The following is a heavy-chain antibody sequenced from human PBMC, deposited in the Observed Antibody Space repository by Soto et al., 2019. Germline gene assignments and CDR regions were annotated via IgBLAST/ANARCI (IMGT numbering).Heavy chain of an antibody. J-gene: IGHJ6*02. CDR3: ARDRYKAVTLGYYYYGMDV. CDR1: GFTFSSYS. Sequence: PGGSLRLSCAASGFTFSSYSRNWVRQAPGKGLEWVSSISSSSSYIYYADSVKGRFTISRDNAKNSLYLQMNSLRAEDTAVYYCARDRYKAVTLGYYYYGMDVWGQGTTVTVSS. D-gene: IGHD1-20*01. CDR2: ISSSSSYI. V-gene: IGHV3-21*01.